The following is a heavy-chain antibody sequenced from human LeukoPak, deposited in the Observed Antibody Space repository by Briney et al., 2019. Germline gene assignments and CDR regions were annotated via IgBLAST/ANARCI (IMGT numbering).Heavy chain of an antibody. CDR3: LRDLNWSLDQ. Sequence: PGGSLRLSCAASGFTFSNYMMHWVRQAPGKGLVWVSRIKNDGITITYADSVKGRFTISRDNAKNTLYLQMNSLRAEDTAVYYCLRDLNWSLDQWGQGTLVTVSS. J-gene: IGHJ4*02. CDR2: IKNDGITI. CDR1: GFTFSNYM. D-gene: IGHD1-20*01. V-gene: IGHV3-74*01.